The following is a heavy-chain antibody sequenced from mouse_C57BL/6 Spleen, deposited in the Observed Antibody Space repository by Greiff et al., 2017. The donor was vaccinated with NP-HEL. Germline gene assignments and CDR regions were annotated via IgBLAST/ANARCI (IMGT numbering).Heavy chain of an antibody. Sequence: QVQLQQPGAELVRPGSSVKLSCKASGYTFTSYWMHWVKQRPIQGLEWIGNIDPSDSETHYNQKFKDKATLTVDKSSSTAYMQLSSLTSEDSAVYYCAREYGKCLAYWGQGTLVTVSA. CDR3: AREYGKCLAY. CDR2: IDPSDSET. D-gene: IGHD2-1*01. V-gene: IGHV1-52*01. J-gene: IGHJ3*01. CDR1: GYTFTSYW.